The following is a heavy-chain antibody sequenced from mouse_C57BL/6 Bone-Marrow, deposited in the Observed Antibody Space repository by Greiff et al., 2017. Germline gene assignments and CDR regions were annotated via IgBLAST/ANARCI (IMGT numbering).Heavy chain of an antibody. J-gene: IGHJ4*01. CDR2: INPNNGGT. D-gene: IGHD2-3*01. Sequence: EVQLQQSGPELVKPGASVKISCKASGYTFTDYYMNWVKQSHGKSLEWIGDINPNNGGTSYNQKFKGKATSTVDKSSSTAYMELRSLTSEDSAVYYCAYDGYYAMDYWGQGTSVTVSS. CDR3: AYDGYYAMDY. CDR1: GYTFTDYY. V-gene: IGHV1-26*01.